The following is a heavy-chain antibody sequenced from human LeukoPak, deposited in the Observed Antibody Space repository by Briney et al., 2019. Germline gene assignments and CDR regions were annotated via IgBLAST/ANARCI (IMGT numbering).Heavy chain of an antibody. CDR1: GYSFTSYW. V-gene: IGHV5-51*01. CDR3: ARSTYYYDSSGYYPLPDY. Sequence: GESLKISCKGSGYSFTSYWIGWVRQMPGKGLEWMGIIYPGDSDTRYSPSFQGQVTISADKSISTAYLQWSSLKASDTAMYYCARSTYYYDSSGYYPLPDYWGQGTLVTVSS. D-gene: IGHD3-22*01. CDR2: IYPGDSDT. J-gene: IGHJ4*02.